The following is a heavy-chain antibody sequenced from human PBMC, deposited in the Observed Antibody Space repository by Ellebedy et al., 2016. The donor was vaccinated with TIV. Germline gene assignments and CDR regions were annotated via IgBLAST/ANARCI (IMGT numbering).Heavy chain of an antibody. V-gene: IGHV3-21*01. D-gene: IGHD1-7*01. CDR1: GFTFNYYT. Sequence: GESLKISXSASGFTFNYYTIHWVRQAPGKGLEWVSSINGAAVNIYYADSVRGRFTISRDNAKNTLYLQINSLRAEDTAVYYCTRAGNYRHDYWGQGTLVTVSS. J-gene: IGHJ4*02. CDR3: TRAGNYRHDY. CDR2: INGAAVNI.